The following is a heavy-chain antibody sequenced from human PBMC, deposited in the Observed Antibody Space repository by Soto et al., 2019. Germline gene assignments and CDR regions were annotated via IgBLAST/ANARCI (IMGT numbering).Heavy chain of an antibody. Sequence: VQLLESGGGLVQPGGSLRLSCAASGFTFSSYAMSWVRQAPGKGLEWVSAISGSGGSTYYADSVKGRFTISRDNSKNTLYLQMNSLRAEDTAVYYCAKDADYYDFWSGYFDYWGQGTLVTVSS. V-gene: IGHV3-23*01. D-gene: IGHD3-3*01. J-gene: IGHJ4*02. CDR1: GFTFSSYA. CDR2: ISGSGGST. CDR3: AKDADYYDFWSGYFDY.